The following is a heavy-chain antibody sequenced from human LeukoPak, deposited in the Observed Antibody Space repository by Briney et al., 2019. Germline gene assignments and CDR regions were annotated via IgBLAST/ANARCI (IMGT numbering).Heavy chain of an antibody. J-gene: IGHJ4*02. D-gene: IGHD6-13*01. CDR2: INHSGST. V-gene: IGHV4-34*01. Sequence: SETLSLTCAVYGGSFSGYYWSRIRQPPGKGLEWIGEINHSGSTNYNPSLKSRVTISVDTSKNQFSLKLSSVTAADTAVYYCARRYSSSWYVPSGYYFDYWGQGTLVTVSS. CDR1: GGSFSGYY. CDR3: ARRYSSSWYVPSGYYFDY.